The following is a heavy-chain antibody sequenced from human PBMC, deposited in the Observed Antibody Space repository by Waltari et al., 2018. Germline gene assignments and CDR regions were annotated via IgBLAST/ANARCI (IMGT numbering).Heavy chain of an antibody. CDR3: ARGRGYSYGYTDY. CDR2: ISSSGNTI. D-gene: IGHD5-18*01. CDR1: GFPFSSYS. J-gene: IGHJ4*02. Sequence: EVQLVESGGGLVQPGGSLRLSCAASGFPFSSYSMNWVRQAPGQGLEWVSDISSSGNTIDYADAVKGRFTSSRENAKNSLYLQMNSLRAEDTAVYYCARGRGYSYGYTDYWGQGTLVTVSS. V-gene: IGHV3-48*01.